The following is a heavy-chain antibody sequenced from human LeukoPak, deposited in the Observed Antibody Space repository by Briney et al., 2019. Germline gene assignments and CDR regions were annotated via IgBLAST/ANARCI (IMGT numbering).Heavy chain of an antibody. CDR2: IYPGDSDT. CDR3: ARLESDILTGYYGVGWFDP. CDR1: GYTFTSYW. Sequence: GESVKISCKGSGYTFTSYWIGWVRQMPGKGLEWMGIIYPGDSDTRYSPSFQGQVTISADKSISTAYLQWSSLKASDTAMYYCARLESDILTGYYGVGWFDPWGQGTLVTVSS. D-gene: IGHD3-9*01. V-gene: IGHV5-51*01. J-gene: IGHJ5*02.